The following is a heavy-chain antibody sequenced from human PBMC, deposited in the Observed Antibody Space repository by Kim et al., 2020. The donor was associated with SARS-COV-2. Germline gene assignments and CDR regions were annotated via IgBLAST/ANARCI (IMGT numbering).Heavy chain of an antibody. CDR3: ARVTAMVTRSSGWPFDY. Sequence: GGSLRLSCAASGFTFSSYSMNWVRQAPGKGLEWVSSISSSSSYIYYADSVKGRFTISRDNAKNSLYLQMNSLRAEDTAVYYCARVTAMVTRSSGWPFDYWGQGTLVTVSS. V-gene: IGHV3-21*01. CDR1: GFTFSSYS. CDR2: ISSSSSYI. J-gene: IGHJ4*02. D-gene: IGHD5-18*01.